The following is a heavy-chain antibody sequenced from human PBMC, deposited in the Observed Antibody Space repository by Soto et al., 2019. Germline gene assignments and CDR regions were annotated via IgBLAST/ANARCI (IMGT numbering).Heavy chain of an antibody. V-gene: IGHV4-34*01. Sequence: TLSLTCAVYGGSFSGYYWSWIRQPPGKGLEWIGEINHSGSTNYNPSLKSRVTISVDTSKNQFSLKLSSVTAADTAVYYCARGYSNYVYNWFDPWGQGTLVTVSS. CDR1: GGSFSGYY. J-gene: IGHJ5*02. CDR2: INHSGST. D-gene: IGHD4-4*01. CDR3: ARGYSNYVYNWFDP.